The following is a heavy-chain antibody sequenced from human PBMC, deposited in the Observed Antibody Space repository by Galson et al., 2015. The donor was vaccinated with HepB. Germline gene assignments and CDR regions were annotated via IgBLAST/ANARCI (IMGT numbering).Heavy chain of an antibody. V-gene: IGHV1-24*01. J-gene: IGHJ3*02. CDR1: GYTLTELS. D-gene: IGHD3-10*01. CDR3: ATDREVDPGAFDI. CDR2: FDPEDGKT. Sequence: SVKVSCKVSGYTLTELSFHWVRQAPGKGLEWMGGFDPEDGKTIYAQKFQGRVTMTEDTSTDTAYMELSSLRSEDTAVYYCATDREVDPGAFDIWGQGTMVTVSS.